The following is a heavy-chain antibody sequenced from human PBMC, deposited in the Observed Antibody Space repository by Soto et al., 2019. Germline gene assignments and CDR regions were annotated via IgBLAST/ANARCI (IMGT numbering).Heavy chain of an antibody. CDR2: IYHSGST. Sequence: TWDTRSLTSAVSGGSISSSNWWSWVRQPPGKGLEWIGEIYHSGSTNYNPSLKSRVTISVDKSKNQFSLKLSSVTAADTAVYYCAGGIVGATTDYWGQGTLVTVSS. D-gene: IGHD1-26*01. V-gene: IGHV4-4*02. J-gene: IGHJ4*02. CDR1: GGSISSSNW. CDR3: AGGIVGATTDY.